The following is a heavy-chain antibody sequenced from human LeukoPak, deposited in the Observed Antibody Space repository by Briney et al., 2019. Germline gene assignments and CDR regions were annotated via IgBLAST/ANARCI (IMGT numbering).Heavy chain of an antibody. CDR1: GGSISSGGYS. D-gene: IGHD3-22*01. J-gene: IGHJ5*02. Sequence: SETLSLTCTVSGGSISSGGYSWSWIRQPPGKGLEWIGYIYHSGSTYYNPSLKSRVTISVDRSKNQFSLKLSSVTAADTAVYYCARAVGSSGPYNWFDPWGQGTLVTVSS. CDR2: IYHSGST. V-gene: IGHV4-30-2*01. CDR3: ARAVGSSGPYNWFDP.